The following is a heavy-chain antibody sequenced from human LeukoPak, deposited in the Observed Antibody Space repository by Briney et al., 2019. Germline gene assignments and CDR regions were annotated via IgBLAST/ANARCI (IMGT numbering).Heavy chain of an antibody. Sequence: SETLSLTCAVYIDSFSNYHWNWIRQTPAKGMEWIGEVNESGGTNISPSLRSRVILSVDTSKNQFSLKLSSVTAADTAVYYCARGISASSWYVFNYYYYMDVWGKGTTVTISS. J-gene: IGHJ6*03. D-gene: IGHD6-13*01. CDR2: VNESGGT. V-gene: IGHV4-34*01. CDR1: IDSFSNYH. CDR3: ARGISASSWYVFNYYYYMDV.